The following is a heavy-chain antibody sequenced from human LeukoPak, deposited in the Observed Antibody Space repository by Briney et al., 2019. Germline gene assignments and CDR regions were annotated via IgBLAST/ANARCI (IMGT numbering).Heavy chain of an antibody. Sequence: PSETLSLTCTVSGGSISSYYWSWIRQPPGKGLEWIGYIYYSGSTNYNPSLKSRVTISVDTSKNQFSLKQSSVTAADTAVYYCARQFTPYGSGSYYYYGMDVWGQGTTVTVSS. V-gene: IGHV4-59*08. CDR1: GGSISSYY. CDR3: ARQFTPYGSGSYYYYGMDV. J-gene: IGHJ6*02. CDR2: IYYSGST. D-gene: IGHD3-10*01.